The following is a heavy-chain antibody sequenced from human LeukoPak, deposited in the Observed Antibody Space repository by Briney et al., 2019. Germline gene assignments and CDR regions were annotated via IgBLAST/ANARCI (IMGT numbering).Heavy chain of an antibody. CDR1: GFTFSSYA. CDR2: ISGSGGST. V-gene: IGHV3-23*01. D-gene: IGHD1-26*01. J-gene: IGHJ4*02. CDR3: AKDGGELPNLDY. Sequence: GGSLRLSCAASGFTFSSYAISWVRQAPGKGLEWVSAISGSGGSTYYADSVKGRFTISRDNSKNTLYLQMNSLRAEDTAVYYCAKDGGELPNLDYWGQGTLVTVSS.